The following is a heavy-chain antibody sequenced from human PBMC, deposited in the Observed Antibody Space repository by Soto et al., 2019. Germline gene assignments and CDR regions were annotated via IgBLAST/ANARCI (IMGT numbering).Heavy chain of an antibody. J-gene: IGHJ3*02. Sequence: SRPLSLTCAISEDSVSSNSAAWNWIRQSPSRGLEWLGRTYYRSKWYNDYAVSVKSRITINPDTSKNQFSLQLNSVTPEDTAVYYCARDPIGFRTVLHAFDIWGQGTMVTVSS. CDR3: ARDPIGFRTVLHAFDI. D-gene: IGHD3-10*01. CDR1: EDSVSSNSAA. V-gene: IGHV6-1*01. CDR2: TYYRSKWYN.